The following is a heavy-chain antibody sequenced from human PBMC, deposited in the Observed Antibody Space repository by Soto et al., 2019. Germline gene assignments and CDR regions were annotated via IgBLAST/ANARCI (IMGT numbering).Heavy chain of an antibody. CDR1: GGTFSSYA. D-gene: IGHD2-15*01. CDR3: ARGIVVVVADTYGMDV. CDR2: IIPIFGTA. Sequence: SVKVSCKASGGTFSSYAISWVRQAPGQGLEWMGGIIPIFGTANYAQKFQGRVTITADESTSTAYMELSSLRSEDTAVYYCARGIVVVVADTYGMDVWGQGXTVTVYS. V-gene: IGHV1-69*13. J-gene: IGHJ6*02.